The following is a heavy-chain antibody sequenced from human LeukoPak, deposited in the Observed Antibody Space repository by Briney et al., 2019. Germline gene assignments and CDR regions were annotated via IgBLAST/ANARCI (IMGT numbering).Heavy chain of an antibody. CDR1: GYTFTGYY. Sequence: ASVKVSCKASGYTFTGYYMHWVRQAPGQGLEWMGWINPNSGGTNYAQKFQGRVTMTRDTSISTAYMELSRLRSDDTAVYYCARDQGGANGYYYYGMDVWGQGTTVTVSS. D-gene: IGHD1-26*01. J-gene: IGHJ6*02. V-gene: IGHV1-2*02. CDR3: ARDQGGANGYYYYGMDV. CDR2: INPNSGGT.